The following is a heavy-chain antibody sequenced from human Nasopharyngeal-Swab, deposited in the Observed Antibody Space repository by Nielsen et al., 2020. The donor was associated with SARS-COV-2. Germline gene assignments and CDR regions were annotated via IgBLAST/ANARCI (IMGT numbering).Heavy chain of an antibody. D-gene: IGHD4-17*01. V-gene: IGHV3-66*01. CDR2: IYSDGST. J-gene: IGHJ4*02. CDR1: GFAVSDNY. CDR3: ARDFGDYTFDY. Sequence: GESLKISCAASGFAVSDNYMSWVRQAPGKGLEWVSIIYSDGSTYYADSVKGRFTISRDNSKNTLYLQMNSLKAEDTAVYYCARDFGDYTFDYWDQGTLVTVSS.